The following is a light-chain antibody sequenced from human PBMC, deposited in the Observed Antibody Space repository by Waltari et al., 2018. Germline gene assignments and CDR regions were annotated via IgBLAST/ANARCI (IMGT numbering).Light chain of an antibody. CDR2: RNN. CDR1: NSNGGMNS. V-gene: IGLV1-47*01. CDR3: AAWDVSLRGI. Sequence: QSVLTQPPSVSGAPGQRVTISCSGSNSNGGMNSVSWFQHVPGAAPRLLIYRNNQRPSWVPDRFSGSKSGSSASLAISGLRSEDDADYYCAAWDVSLRGIFGTGTRVTVL. J-gene: IGLJ1*01.